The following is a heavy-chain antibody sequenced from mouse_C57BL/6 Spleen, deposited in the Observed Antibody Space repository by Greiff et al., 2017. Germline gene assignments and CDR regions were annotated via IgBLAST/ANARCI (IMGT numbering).Heavy chain of an antibody. D-gene: IGHD2-5*01. V-gene: IGHV1-61*01. J-gene: IGHJ3*01. CDR2: IYPSDSET. CDR3: ARGSNQAWFAY. Sequence: QVQLQQSGAELVRPGSSVKLSCKASGYTFTSYWMDWVKQRPGQGLEWIGNIYPSDSETHYNQKFKDKATLTVDKSSSTAYMQLSSLTSEDSAVYYCARGSNQAWFAYWGQGTLVTVSA. CDR1: GYTFTSYW.